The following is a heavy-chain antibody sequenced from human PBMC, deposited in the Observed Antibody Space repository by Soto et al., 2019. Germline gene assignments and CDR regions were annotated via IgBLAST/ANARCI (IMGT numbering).Heavy chain of an antibody. Sequence: SVKVSCKASGGTVSSYAISWVRQAPGQGLEWMGGIIPIFGTANYAQKFQGRVTITADKSTSKAYMELSSLRSEDTAVYYCAKVYDFWSGYWAVWGKGTTVTVSS. CDR2: IIPIFGTA. D-gene: IGHD3-3*01. CDR3: AKVYDFWSGYWAV. V-gene: IGHV1-69*06. J-gene: IGHJ6*04. CDR1: GGTVSSYA.